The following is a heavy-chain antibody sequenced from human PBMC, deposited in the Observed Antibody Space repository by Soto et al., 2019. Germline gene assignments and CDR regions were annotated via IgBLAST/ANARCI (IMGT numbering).Heavy chain of an antibody. CDR1: GFTFSKYA. CDR3: ENGKGTGVTRVGAFDI. V-gene: IGHV3-23*01. D-gene: IGHD2-8*02. Sequence: EVQLLESGGGLVQPGGSLRLSCAASGFTFSKYAMSWVRQAPGKGLDWVSGISDSGVTTYSADSVKGRFTISRDNSKNTLYLQMNSLSAEDTAVYYCENGKGTGVTRVGAFDIWGQGTMVTVSS. CDR2: ISDSGVTT. J-gene: IGHJ3*02.